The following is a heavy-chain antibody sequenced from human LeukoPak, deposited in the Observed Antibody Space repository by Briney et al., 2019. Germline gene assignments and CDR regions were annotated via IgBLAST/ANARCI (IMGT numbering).Heavy chain of an antibody. D-gene: IGHD3-22*01. J-gene: IGHJ4*02. Sequence: GGSLRLSCAASGFTFSSYAMHWVRQAPGKGLEYVSAISSNGGSTYYANSVKGRFTISRDNSKNTLYLQMNSLRAEDTAVYYCAKKGDSSGYYNNWGQGTLVTVSS. V-gene: IGHV3-64*01. CDR1: GFTFSSYA. CDR2: ISSNGGST. CDR3: AKKGDSSGYYNN.